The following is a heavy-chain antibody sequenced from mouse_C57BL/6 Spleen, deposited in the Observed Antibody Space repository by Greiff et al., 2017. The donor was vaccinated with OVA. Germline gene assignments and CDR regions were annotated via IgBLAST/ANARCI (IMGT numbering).Heavy chain of an antibody. D-gene: IGHD2-2*01. V-gene: IGHV1-18*01. J-gene: IGHJ3*01. CDR2: INPNNGGT. Sequence: VQLQQSGPELVKPGASVKIPCKASGYTFTDYNMDWVKQSHGKSLEWIGDINPNNGGTIYNQKFKGKATLTVDKSSSTAYMERRSLTSEDTAVYYCARPLYYGYDSAWFAYWGQGTLVTVSA. CDR3: ARPLYYGYDSAWFAY. CDR1: GYTFTDYN.